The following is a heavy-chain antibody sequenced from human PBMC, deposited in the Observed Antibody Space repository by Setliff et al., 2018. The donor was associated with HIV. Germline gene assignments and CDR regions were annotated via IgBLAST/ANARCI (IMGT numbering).Heavy chain of an antibody. J-gene: IGHJ5*02. CDR1: GGTFSSYA. V-gene: IGHV1-69*05. CDR2: IIPIFGPT. Sequence: GASVKVSCKASGGTFSSYAISWVRQAPGQGLEWMGGIIPIFGPTNYAQKVQGRVTMTRNTSISTAYMELSSLRSKDTAVYYCARAVGGGFDPWGQGTLVTVSS. CDR3: ARAVGGGFDP. D-gene: IGHD3-16*01.